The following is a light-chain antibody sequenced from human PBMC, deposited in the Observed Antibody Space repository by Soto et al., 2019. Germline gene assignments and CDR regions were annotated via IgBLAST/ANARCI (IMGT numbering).Light chain of an antibody. CDR3: QTWGTAIHDVV. Sequence: QPVLTQSPSASASLGASVKLTCTLSSGHSTYAIAWHQQQPDKGPRYLMKLNSDGSHSKGDGIPDRFSGSSSGAERHLTISSLQSEDEADYYCQTWGTAIHDVVFGGGTKLPS. CDR2: LNSDGSH. CDR1: SGHSTYA. J-gene: IGLJ2*01. V-gene: IGLV4-69*01.